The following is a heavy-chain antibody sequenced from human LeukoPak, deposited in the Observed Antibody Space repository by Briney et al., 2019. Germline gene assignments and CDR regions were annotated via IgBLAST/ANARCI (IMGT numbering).Heavy chain of an antibody. V-gene: IGHV1-2*02. Sequence: GASVKVSCKASGYTFTSYAMNWVRQAPGQGLEWMGWINPNSGGTNYAQKFQGRVTMTRDTSISTAYMELSRLRSDDTAVYYCARWGGSSWYQISDYWGQGTLVTVSS. CDR2: INPNSGGT. CDR1: GYTFTSYA. J-gene: IGHJ4*02. CDR3: ARWGGSSWYQISDY. D-gene: IGHD6-13*01.